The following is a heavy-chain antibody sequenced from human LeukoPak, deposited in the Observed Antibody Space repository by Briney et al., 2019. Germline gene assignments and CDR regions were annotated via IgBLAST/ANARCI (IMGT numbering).Heavy chain of an antibody. CDR2: MNPNSGNT. V-gene: IGHV1-8*01. CDR3: ARWYYDILTGWYYFDY. D-gene: IGHD3-9*01. CDR1: GYTFTSYD. J-gene: IGHJ4*02. Sequence: ASVKVSCKASGYTFTSYDINWVRQATGQGLEWMGWMNPNSGNTGYAQKFQGRVTMTRNTSISTAYMELSSLRSEDTAVYYCARWYYDILTGWYYFDYWGQGTLVTVSS.